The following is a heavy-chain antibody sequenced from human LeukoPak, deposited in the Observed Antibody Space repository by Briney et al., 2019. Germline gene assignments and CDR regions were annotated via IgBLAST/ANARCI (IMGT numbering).Heavy chain of an antibody. CDR2: INHSGST. V-gene: IGHV4-34*01. J-gene: IGHJ4*02. Sequence: KASETLSLTCAVYGGSFSGYYWSWIRQPPGKGLEWFGEINHSGSTNYNPSLKSRVTISVDTSKNQFSLKLSSVTAADTAVYYCARVATMVRGVPYFDYWGQGTLVTVSS. CDR3: ARVATMVRGVPYFDY. D-gene: IGHD3-10*01. CDR1: GGSFSGYY.